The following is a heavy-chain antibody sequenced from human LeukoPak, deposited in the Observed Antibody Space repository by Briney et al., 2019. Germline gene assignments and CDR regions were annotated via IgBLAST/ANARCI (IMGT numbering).Heavy chain of an antibody. Sequence: ASVKVSCKASGYTFTGYYMHWVRQAPGQGLEWMGRINPNSGGANYAQKFQGRVTMTRDTSISTAYMELSRLRSDDTAVYYCARWGDIVVVTANDYWGQGTLVTVSS. D-gene: IGHD2-21*02. CDR2: INPNSGGA. CDR1: GYTFTGYY. J-gene: IGHJ4*02. CDR3: ARWGDIVVVTANDY. V-gene: IGHV1-2*06.